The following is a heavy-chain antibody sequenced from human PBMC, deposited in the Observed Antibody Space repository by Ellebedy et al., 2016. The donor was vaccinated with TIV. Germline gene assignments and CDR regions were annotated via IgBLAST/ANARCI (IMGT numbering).Heavy chain of an antibody. Sequence: MPSETLSLTCTVSCGSISSSSYYWGWIRQPPGKGLEWIGSIYYSGSTYYNPSLKSRVTISVDTSKNQFSLKLSSVTAADTAVYYCARHAFYEDYYGMDVWGQGTTVTVSS. V-gene: IGHV4-39*01. CDR1: CGSISSSSYY. CDR2: IYYSGST. CDR3: ARHAFYEDYYGMDV. J-gene: IGHJ6*02. D-gene: IGHD2/OR15-2a*01.